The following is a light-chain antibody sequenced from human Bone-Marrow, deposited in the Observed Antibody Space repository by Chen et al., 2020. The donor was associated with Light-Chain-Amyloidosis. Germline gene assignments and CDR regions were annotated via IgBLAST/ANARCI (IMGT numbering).Light chain of an antibody. V-gene: IGLV3-25*03. CDR2: RDT. CDR1: DLPTKY. Sequence: SYELTQPPSVSVSPGQTARITCSGDDLPTKYAYWYQQKPGQAPVLVIHRDTERPSGISERFSGSSSGTTATLTISGVQAEDEADYHCQSSESSGTYEVIFGVGTKLTVL. J-gene: IGLJ2*01. CDR3: QSSESSGTYEVI.